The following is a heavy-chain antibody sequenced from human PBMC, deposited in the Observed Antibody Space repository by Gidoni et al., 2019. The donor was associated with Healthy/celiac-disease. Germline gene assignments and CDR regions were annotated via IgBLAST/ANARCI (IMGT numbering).Heavy chain of an antibody. CDR3: ARTRDIVVVPAATWWFDP. CDR1: GGSFSGYY. V-gene: IGHV4-34*01. D-gene: IGHD2-2*01. J-gene: IGHJ5*02. Sequence: QVQLQQWGAGLLKPSETLSLTCAVYGGSFSGYYWSWIRQPPGKGLEWIGEINHSGSTNYNPSLKSRVTISVDTSKNQFSLKLSSVTAADTAVYYCARTRDIVVVPAATWWFDPWGQGTLVTVSS. CDR2: INHSGST.